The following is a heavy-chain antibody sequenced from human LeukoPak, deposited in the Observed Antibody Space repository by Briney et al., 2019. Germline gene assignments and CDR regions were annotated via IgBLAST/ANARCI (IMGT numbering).Heavy chain of an antibody. Sequence: PSETLSLTCTVSGGSISSYYWNWIRQPPGKGLEWIGYIYYSGSTNYNPSLKSRVTMSVDTSKNQFSLKLSPVTAADTAVYYCARESSTAILGYFDYWGQGILVTVSS. J-gene: IGHJ4*02. CDR3: ARESSTAILGYFDY. D-gene: IGHD2-21*02. CDR2: IYYSGST. CDR1: GGSISSYY. V-gene: IGHV4-59*01.